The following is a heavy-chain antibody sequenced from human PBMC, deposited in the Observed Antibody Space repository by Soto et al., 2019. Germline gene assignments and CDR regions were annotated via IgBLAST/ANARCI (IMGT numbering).Heavy chain of an antibody. J-gene: IGHJ4*02. CDR2: IYYSEST. Sequence: PSETLSLTCTVSGGSISSYFWSWIRQPPGKGLEWIGYIYYSESTNYNPSLKSRVTISVDTSKNQFSLKLSSVTAADTAVYYCARDRGLGSGWYAFDYWGQGILVTVSS. V-gene: IGHV4-59*01. CDR1: GGSISSYF. CDR3: ARDRGLGSGWYAFDY. D-gene: IGHD6-19*01.